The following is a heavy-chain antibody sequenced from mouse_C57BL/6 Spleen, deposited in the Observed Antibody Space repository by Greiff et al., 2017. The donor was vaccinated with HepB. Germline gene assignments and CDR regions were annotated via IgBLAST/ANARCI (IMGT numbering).Heavy chain of an antibody. CDR3: ARATGTGFAY. Sequence: VQLQQSGPELVKPGASVKISCKASGYAFSSSWMNWVKQRPGKGLEWIGRIYPGDGDTNYNGKFKGKATLTADKSSSTAYMQLSSLTSEDSAVYFGARATGTGFAYWGQGTLVTVSA. D-gene: IGHD4-1*02. V-gene: IGHV1-82*01. CDR1: GYAFSSSW. CDR2: IYPGDGDT. J-gene: IGHJ3*01.